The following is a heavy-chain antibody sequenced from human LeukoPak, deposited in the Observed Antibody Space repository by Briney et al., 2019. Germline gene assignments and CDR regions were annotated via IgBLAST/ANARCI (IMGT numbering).Heavy chain of an antibody. CDR2: IIPIFGTA. Sequence: SVKVSCKASGGTFSSYAISWVRQAPGQRLEWMGGIIPIFGTANYAQKFQGRVTITADESTSTAYMELSSLRSEDTAVYYCARWRASGGYYYYYMDVWGKGTTVTVSS. V-gene: IGHV1-69*13. J-gene: IGHJ6*03. D-gene: IGHD3-10*01. CDR1: GGTFSSYA. CDR3: ARWRASGGYYYYYMDV.